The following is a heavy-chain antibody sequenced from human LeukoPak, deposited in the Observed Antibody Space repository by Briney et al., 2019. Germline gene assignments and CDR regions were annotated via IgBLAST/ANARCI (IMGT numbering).Heavy chain of an antibody. CDR3: AREQVITFGGVIAANWFDP. CDR1: GYTFTGYY. J-gene: IGHJ5*02. D-gene: IGHD3-16*02. CDR2: INPNSGGT. Sequence: ASVKVSCKASGYTFTGYYMHWVRQAPGQGLEWMGWINPNSGGTNYAQKFQGRVTMTRDTSISTAYMELSRLRSDDTAVYYCAREQVITFGGVIAANWFDPWGQGTLVTVSS. V-gene: IGHV1-2*02.